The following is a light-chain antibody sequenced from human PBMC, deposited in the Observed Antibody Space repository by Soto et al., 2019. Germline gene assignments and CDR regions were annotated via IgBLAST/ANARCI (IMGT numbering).Light chain of an antibody. J-gene: IGKJ2*01. CDR1: QSISSY. V-gene: IGKV1-39*01. CDR3: QQSYSSPPS. Sequence: DIQMTQSPSSLSASVGDRVTITCRASQSISSYLNWYQQKPGKAPKLLIYAASSLQSGAPSRFSGSGSGTDFTLTISSLQPGDFATYYCQQSYSSPPSYGQGTKLEIK. CDR2: AAS.